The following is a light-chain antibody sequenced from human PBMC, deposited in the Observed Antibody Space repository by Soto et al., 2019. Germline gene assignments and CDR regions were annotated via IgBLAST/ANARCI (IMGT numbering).Light chain of an antibody. CDR2: EVS. Sequence: QSVLTQPPSASGSPGQSVTISCTGTSSDIGGYNYVSWYQHHPGKAPKLMIYEVSNRPSGVPDRFSGSKSGNTASLTVSGLQAEDEADDHCSSYSGNNNVVFGGGTKLTVL. CDR1: SSDIGGYNY. CDR3: SSYSGNNNVV. V-gene: IGLV2-8*01. J-gene: IGLJ3*02.